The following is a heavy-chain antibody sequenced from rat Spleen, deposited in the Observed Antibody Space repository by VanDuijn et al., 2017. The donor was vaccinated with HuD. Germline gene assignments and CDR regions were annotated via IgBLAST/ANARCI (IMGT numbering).Heavy chain of an antibody. CDR3: ATGLFPRAAIFAY. CDR2: ISYDGGRI. CDR1: GFTFSNYY. D-gene: IGHD1-2*01. Sequence: EVQLVESGGGLVQPGRSMNLSCAASGFTFSNYYMAWVRQAPTKGLEWVATISYDGGRIFYRDSVKGRFTISRANTKSPLYLQMDSLRSEDTATYYCATGLFPRAAIFAYWGQGTLVTVSS. V-gene: IGHV5-20*01. J-gene: IGHJ3*01.